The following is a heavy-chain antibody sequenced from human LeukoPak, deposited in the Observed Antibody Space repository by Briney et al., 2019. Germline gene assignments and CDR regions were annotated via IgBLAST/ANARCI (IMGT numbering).Heavy chain of an antibody. Sequence: PGVSLGLSCAASGFTFSTYGVNWVRQAPGKGLEWVSYISSGSGTIYYADSVKGRFTISRDNAKNSLYLQLNSLRDEDTAVYYCAPHRDGSYPFDYWGQGTLVTVSS. J-gene: IGHJ4*02. D-gene: IGHD1-26*01. CDR3: APHRDGSYPFDY. CDR1: GFTFSTYG. CDR2: ISSGSGTI. V-gene: IGHV3-48*02.